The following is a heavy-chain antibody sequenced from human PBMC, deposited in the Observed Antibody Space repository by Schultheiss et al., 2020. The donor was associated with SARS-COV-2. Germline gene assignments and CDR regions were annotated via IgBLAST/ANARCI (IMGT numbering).Heavy chain of an antibody. J-gene: IGHJ5*02. CDR1: GYSISSGYY. V-gene: IGHV4-38-2*01. CDR3: ANWVVVVPAEGLSWFDP. Sequence: SETLSLTCAVSGYSISSGYYWGWIRQPPGKGLEWIGSIYHSGSTNYNPSLKSRVTISVDTSKNQFSLKLSSVTAADTAVYYCANWVVVVPAEGLSWFDPWGQGTLVTVSS. CDR2: IYHSGST. D-gene: IGHD2-2*01.